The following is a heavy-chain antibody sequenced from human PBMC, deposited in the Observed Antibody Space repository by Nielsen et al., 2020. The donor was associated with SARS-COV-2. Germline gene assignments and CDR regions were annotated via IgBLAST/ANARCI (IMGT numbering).Heavy chain of an antibody. CDR2: ISAYNGNT. Sequence: ASVKVSCKASGYTFTSYGISWVRQAPGQGLEWMGWISAYNGNTNYAQKLQGRVTMTADTSTSTAYMELRSLRSDDTAVYYCARALWSRGWFDPWGQGTLVTVSS. CDR1: GYTFTSYG. D-gene: IGHD2-21*01. V-gene: IGHV1-18*01. J-gene: IGHJ5*02. CDR3: ARALWSRGWFDP.